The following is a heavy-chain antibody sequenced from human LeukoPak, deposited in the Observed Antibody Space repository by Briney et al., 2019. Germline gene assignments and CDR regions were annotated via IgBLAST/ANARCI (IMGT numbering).Heavy chain of an antibody. D-gene: IGHD2-8*01. Sequence: GGSLRLSCAASGFTFSNYVMSWVCQAPGKGLEWVSVLYNAGSTYYADSVKGRFTISRENAKNSLYLQMNSLRAEDTAIYYCARVPTNSWYNWFDPWGQGTLVTVSS. CDR2: LYNAGST. V-gene: IGHV3-53*01. CDR3: ARVPTNSWYNWFDP. J-gene: IGHJ5*02. CDR1: GFTFSNYV.